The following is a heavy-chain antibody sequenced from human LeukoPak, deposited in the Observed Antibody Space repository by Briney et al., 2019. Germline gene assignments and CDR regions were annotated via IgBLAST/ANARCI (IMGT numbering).Heavy chain of an antibody. CDR3: ARVTGYMIEDYFDY. Sequence: SETLSLTCAVSGDSISSSNWWSWVRQPPGKGLEWIGEIFHSGSTNYNPSLKSRVTISVDTSKNQFSLKLRSVTAADTAVYYCARVTGYMIEDYFDYWGQGTLVTVSS. CDR1: GDSISSSNW. CDR2: IFHSGST. V-gene: IGHV4-4*02. D-gene: IGHD3-22*01. J-gene: IGHJ4*02.